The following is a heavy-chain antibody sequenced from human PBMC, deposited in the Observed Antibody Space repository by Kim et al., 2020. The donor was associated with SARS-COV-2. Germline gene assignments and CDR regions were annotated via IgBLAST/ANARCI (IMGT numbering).Heavy chain of an antibody. D-gene: IGHD1-20*01. CDR3: ARDQVSNSYGMDV. V-gene: IGHV3-33*01. J-gene: IGHJ6*02. Sequence: YADSVKGRFTSSRDNSKNTLYLQMNSLRAEDTAVYYCARDQVSNSYGMDVWGQGTTVTVSS.